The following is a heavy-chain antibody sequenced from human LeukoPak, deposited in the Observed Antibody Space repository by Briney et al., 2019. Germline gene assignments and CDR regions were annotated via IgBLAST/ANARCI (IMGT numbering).Heavy chain of an antibody. CDR2: IYSGGST. Sequence: GGSLRLSCAASGFTVSSNYMSWVRQAPGKGLEWVSVIYSGGSTYYADSVKGRFTISRDNSKNTLYLQMNSLRAEGTAVYYCARVVVSSSSDYFDYWGQGTLVTVSS. CDR1: GFTVSSNY. D-gene: IGHD6-6*01. J-gene: IGHJ4*02. CDR3: ARVVVSSSSDYFDY. V-gene: IGHV3-53*05.